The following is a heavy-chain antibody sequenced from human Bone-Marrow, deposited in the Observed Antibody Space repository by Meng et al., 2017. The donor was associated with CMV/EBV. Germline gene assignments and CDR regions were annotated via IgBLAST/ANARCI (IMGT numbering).Heavy chain of an antibody. CDR2: ISSSSSTI. J-gene: IGHJ6*02. CDR3: ARNAGDDSSGYYYRVSDGMDV. D-gene: IGHD3-22*01. CDR1: GFTFSTYS. V-gene: IGHV3-48*04. Sequence: GGSLRLSCAASGFTFSTYSMNWVRQAPGKGLEWVSYISSSSSTIYYADSVKGRFTISRDNAKNSLYLQMYSLRAEDTAVYYCARNAGDDSSGYYYRVSDGMDVWGRGSTVTVSS.